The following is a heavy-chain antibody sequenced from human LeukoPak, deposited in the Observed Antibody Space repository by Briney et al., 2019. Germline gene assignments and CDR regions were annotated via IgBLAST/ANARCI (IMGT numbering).Heavy chain of an antibody. CDR2: IYTSGST. J-gene: IGHJ4*02. CDR1: GVSISSYY. D-gene: IGHD3-10*01. Sequence: KPSETLSLTCTVSGVSISSYYWSWIRQPAGKGLEWIGRIYTSGSTNYNPSLKSRVTMSVDTSKNQLSLKLSSVTAADTAVYYCARDSYYYGSGRYYFDYWGQGTLVTVSS. V-gene: IGHV4-4*07. CDR3: ARDSYYYGSGRYYFDY.